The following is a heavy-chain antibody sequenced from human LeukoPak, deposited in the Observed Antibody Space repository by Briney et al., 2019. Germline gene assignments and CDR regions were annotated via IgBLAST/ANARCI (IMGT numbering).Heavy chain of an antibody. CDR2: IWYDGSNK. CDR3: ARDGKLAVARTPQDFDY. V-gene: IGHV3-33*01. D-gene: IGHD6-19*01. J-gene: IGHJ4*02. Sequence: GGSLRFSCAASGFTFSSYGMHWVRQAPGKGLEWVAVIWYDGSNKYYADSVKGRFTISRDNSKNTLYLQMNSLRAEDTAVYYCARDGKLAVARTPQDFDYWGQGTLVTVSS. CDR1: GFTFSSYG.